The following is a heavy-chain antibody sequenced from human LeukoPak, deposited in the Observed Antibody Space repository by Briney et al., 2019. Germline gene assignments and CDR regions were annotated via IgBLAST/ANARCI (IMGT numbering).Heavy chain of an antibody. CDR3: AGAFRVEAFDI. CDR2: IYSGGST. Sequence: PGGSLRLSCAASGFTVSSNYMSWVRQAPGKGLEWVSVIYSGGSTYYADSVKGRFTISRDNSKNTLYLQMNSLRAEDTAVYYCAGAFRVEAFDIWGQGTMVTVSS. CDR1: GFTVSSNY. J-gene: IGHJ3*02. V-gene: IGHV3-53*01. D-gene: IGHD4/OR15-4a*01.